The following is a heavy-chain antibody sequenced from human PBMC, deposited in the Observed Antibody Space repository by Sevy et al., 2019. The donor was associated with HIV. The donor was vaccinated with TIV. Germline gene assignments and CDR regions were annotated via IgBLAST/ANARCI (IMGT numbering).Heavy chain of an antibody. D-gene: IGHD6-19*01. Sequence: SETLSLTCTVSGGSFGSSSYYWNWIRQPAGKGLEWIGRIYTSGTTNYNPSLKSPVTMSVDTSKNQFSLKLRSVTAADTAVYYCAGRIAVAAFDYLGQRNLVTVSS. CDR2: IYTSGTT. V-gene: IGHV4-61*02. CDR1: GGSFGSSSYY. CDR3: AGRIAVAAFDY. J-gene: IGHJ4*02.